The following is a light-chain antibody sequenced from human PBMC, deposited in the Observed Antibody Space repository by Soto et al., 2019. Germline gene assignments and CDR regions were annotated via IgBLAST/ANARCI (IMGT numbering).Light chain of an antibody. V-gene: IGKV3-20*01. J-gene: IGKJ2*01. CDR2: GSS. Sequence: EVVLTQSPVTLSLSPGERATLSCRASQTVSNNYLAWYQQKPGQAPRLLIFGSSDRATGIPDRFSGSGSGTDFTLTISRLEPEDFAVHYCQQYGSSPRYTFGQGTKLEIK. CDR1: QTVSNNY. CDR3: QQYGSSPRYT.